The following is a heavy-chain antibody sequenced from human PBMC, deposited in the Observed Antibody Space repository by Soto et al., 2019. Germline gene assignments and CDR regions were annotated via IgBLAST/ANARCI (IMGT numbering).Heavy chain of an antibody. CDR3: ARLLRLSGTIPVTCVGWFDP. Sequence: VPVQVSCTPSGDTFTVYYMHWVRQAPGQRLDWMGWINPNRGGTNYAQKFQGRVTMTRDTSISSAYMELSRLRCGDTAVYFCARLLRLSGTIPVTCVGWFDPWRQGTLVTVSS. V-gene: IGHV1-2*02. CDR1: GDTFTVYY. J-gene: IGHJ5*02. D-gene: IGHD6-19*01. CDR2: INPNRGGT.